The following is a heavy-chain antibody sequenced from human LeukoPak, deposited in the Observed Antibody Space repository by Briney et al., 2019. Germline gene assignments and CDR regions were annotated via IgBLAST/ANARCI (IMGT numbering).Heavy chain of an antibody. D-gene: IGHD3-10*01. CDR2: IYSGGNT. J-gene: IGHJ3*02. CDR1: GFTVSSNY. CDR3: ARDAESGAEGFDI. V-gene: IGHV3-66*01. Sequence: GGSLRLSCAASGFTVSSNYMSWVRQAPGEGLEWVSVIYSGGNTYYADSVKGRFTISRDNSKNTLYLQMNSLRAEDTAVCYCARDAESGAEGFDIWGQGTMVTVSS.